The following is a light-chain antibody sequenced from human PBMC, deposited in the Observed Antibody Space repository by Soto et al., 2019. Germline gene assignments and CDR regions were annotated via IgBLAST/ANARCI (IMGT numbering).Light chain of an antibody. Sequence: EIVLTQSPGTLSLSPGERATLSCRASQSLTSDYLAWYQQKPGQTPRLLIHGASSRATGIPDRFSGSGSGTDFTLTISRLEPEDSAVYYCQQYGNSPITFGQGTRLEIK. V-gene: IGKV3-20*01. CDR2: GAS. CDR1: QSLTSDY. J-gene: IGKJ5*01. CDR3: QQYGNSPIT.